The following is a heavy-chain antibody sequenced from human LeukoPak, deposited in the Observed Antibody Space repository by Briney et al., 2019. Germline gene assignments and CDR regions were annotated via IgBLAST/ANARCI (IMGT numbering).Heavy chain of an antibody. CDR1: GFTFSSYE. D-gene: IGHD6-19*01. V-gene: IGHV3-48*03. Sequence: GGSLRLSCAASGFTFSSYEMNWVRQAPGKGLEWVSYISSSGSTIYYADSVKGRFTISRDNAKNTLYLQMNSLRAEDTAVYYCAREEDSSGWYFYWGQGTLVTVSS. CDR3: AREEDSSGWYFY. CDR2: ISSSGSTI. J-gene: IGHJ4*02.